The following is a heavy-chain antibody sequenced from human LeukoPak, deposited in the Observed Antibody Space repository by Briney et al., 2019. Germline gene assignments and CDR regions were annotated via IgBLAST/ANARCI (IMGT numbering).Heavy chain of an antibody. J-gene: IGHJ6*02. V-gene: IGHV4-39*01. CDR2: IYYSGST. CDR3: ARLNGYSYGYYYYYYGMDV. Sequence: SETLSLTCTVSGGSLSSSSYYWGWIRQPPGKGLEWIGSIYYSGSTYYNPSLKSRVTISVDTSKNQFSLKLSSVTAADTAVYYCARLNGYSYGYYYYYYGMDVWGQGTTVTVSS. CDR1: GGSLSSSSYY. D-gene: IGHD5-18*01.